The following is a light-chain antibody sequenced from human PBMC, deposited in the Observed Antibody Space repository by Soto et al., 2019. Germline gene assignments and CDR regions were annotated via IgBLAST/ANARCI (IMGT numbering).Light chain of an antibody. V-gene: IGKV3-20*01. Sequence: PGQRATLSCRASQSVDSVYLAWYQQRPGQAPRLLMYGASNRPTGVPDRFSGSGSGTDFTLTISRLDPEDFAVYYCQQYAGSPYTFGQGTILEIK. CDR2: GAS. J-gene: IGKJ2*01. CDR1: QSVDSVY. CDR3: QQYAGSPYT.